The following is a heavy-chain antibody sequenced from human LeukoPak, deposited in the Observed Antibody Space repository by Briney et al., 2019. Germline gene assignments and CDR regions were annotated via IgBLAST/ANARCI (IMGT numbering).Heavy chain of an antibody. CDR3: ARPSTSGKTTIFGRGLDY. CDR1: GYDFTNYW. V-gene: IGHV5-51*01. D-gene: IGHD1-1*01. J-gene: IGHJ4*02. CDR2: IYPGDSDT. Sequence: GESLKISCKGSGYDFTNYWIAWVRQMPGKGLEWMGIIYPGDSDTRYSPSFQGQVIISADKSISTAYLQWSSLKASDTAMYYCARPSTSGKTTIFGRGLDYWGQGALVTVSP.